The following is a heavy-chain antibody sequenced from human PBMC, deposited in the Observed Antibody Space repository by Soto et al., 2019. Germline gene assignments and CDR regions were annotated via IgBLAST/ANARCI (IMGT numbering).Heavy chain of an antibody. D-gene: IGHD3-10*01. CDR1: GFTFNNYA. CDR2: ISGGGDTT. J-gene: IGHJ4*02. Sequence: EVQLLESGGGLVQPGGSLRLSCAASGFTFNNYAMTWVRQAPGKGLEWVSAISGGGDTTSYADSVKGRFTVSRDGSKNTLYLQRSGLRAEDTALYYCAKGRGDSGSLSPRVDFWGQGTLVTVSS. V-gene: IGHV3-23*01. CDR3: AKGRGDSGSLSPRVDF.